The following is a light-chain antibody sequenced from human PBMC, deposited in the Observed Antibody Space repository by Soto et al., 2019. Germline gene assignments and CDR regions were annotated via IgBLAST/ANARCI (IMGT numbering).Light chain of an antibody. CDR2: GAS. CDR1: QSVSSN. CDR3: QQYNNWLRTWT. V-gene: IGKV3-15*01. Sequence: IVVSLSPVTLSVSKGERATLSCRASQSVSSNLAWYQQKPGQAPRLLIYGASTRATGIPARFSGSGSGTEFTLTISSLQSEDFAVYYCQQYNNWLRTWTFGQGTKVDI. J-gene: IGKJ1*01.